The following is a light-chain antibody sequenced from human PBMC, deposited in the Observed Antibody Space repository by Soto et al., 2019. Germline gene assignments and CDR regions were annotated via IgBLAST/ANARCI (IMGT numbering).Light chain of an antibody. CDR2: RDN. CDR1: SANIGSNY. Sequence: QSVLTQPPSASGTPGQRVTLSCSRSSANIGSNYVFWYQQLPGTAPKLLIYRDNQRPSGVPDRFSGSKSDTSASLAISGLRSEDEADYYCAAWDDSLSAWVFGGGTKLTVL. J-gene: IGLJ3*02. V-gene: IGLV1-47*01. CDR3: AAWDDSLSAWV.